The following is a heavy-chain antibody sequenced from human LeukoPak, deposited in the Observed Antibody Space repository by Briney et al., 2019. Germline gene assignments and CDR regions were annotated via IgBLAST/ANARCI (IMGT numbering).Heavy chain of an antibody. Sequence: SETLSLTCTVSGGSISSGGYYWSWIRQPPGKGLEWIGYIYYSGSTNYNPSLKSRVTTSVDTSKNQFSLKLSSVTAADTAVYYCARDTGTVVDYWGQGTLVTVSS. CDR1: GGSISSGGYY. V-gene: IGHV4-61*08. CDR3: ARDTGTVVDY. CDR2: IYYSGST. D-gene: IGHD4-23*01. J-gene: IGHJ4*02.